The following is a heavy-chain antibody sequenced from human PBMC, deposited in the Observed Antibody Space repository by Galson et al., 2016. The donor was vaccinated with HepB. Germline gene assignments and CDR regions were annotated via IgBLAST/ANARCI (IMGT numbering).Heavy chain of an antibody. CDR1: GASVSSNKW. V-gene: IGHV4-4*02. CDR2: ICYRGTT. D-gene: IGHD3-10*01. J-gene: IGHJ4*02. Sequence: ETLSLTCTVSGASVSSNKWWTWVRQSPGKGLEWIGEICYRGTTDYNPSLQRRITISVDKSKNHFYLDLTSVTAADTAVYYCARGDYGLGRGKNSLGYWGRGTLVTVSS. CDR3: ARGDYGLGRGKNSLGY.